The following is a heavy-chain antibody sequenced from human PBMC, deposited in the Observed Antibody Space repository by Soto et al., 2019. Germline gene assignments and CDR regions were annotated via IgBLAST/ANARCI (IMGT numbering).Heavy chain of an antibody. CDR1: GGSINDYY. D-gene: IGHD6-13*01. V-gene: IGHV4-59*01. Sequence: SETLSLTCTVSGGSINDYYWNWIRKPPGKGLEWLGYISYSGSANYSAALKSRVTSSVDTPNNQFSLNVTSGTAADTAVYYWAGRVPNPWYSSSWYENWFYPWGQGTLVTVYS. CDR3: AGRVPNPWYSSSWYENWFYP. CDR2: ISYSGSA. J-gene: IGHJ5*02.